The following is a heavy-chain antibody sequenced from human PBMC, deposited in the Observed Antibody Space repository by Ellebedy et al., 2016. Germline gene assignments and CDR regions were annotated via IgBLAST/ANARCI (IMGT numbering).Heavy chain of an antibody. V-gene: IGHV4-34*01. CDR3: ARGRLNDYVWGSSKFYNWFDP. CDR1: GGSFSGYY. J-gene: IGHJ5*02. Sequence: SQTLSLTCAVYGGSFSGYYWSWIRQPPGKGLEWIGEINHSGSTNYNPSLKSRVTISVDTSKNQFSLKLISVTAADTAVYYCARGRLNDYVWGSSKFYNWFDPWGQGTLVTVSS. D-gene: IGHD3-16*01. CDR2: INHSGST.